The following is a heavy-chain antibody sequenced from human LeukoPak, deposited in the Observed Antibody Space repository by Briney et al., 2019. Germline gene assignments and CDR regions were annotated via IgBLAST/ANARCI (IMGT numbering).Heavy chain of an antibody. Sequence: SETRSLTCSVSGGSVSAHYWSWIRQPPGKGLEYIGYMSYSGSTNCNPSVKSRVTISIDASRNQFSLKLSSVTAADTAVYYCARMINGDYFDYWGQGTLVTVSS. D-gene: IGHD3-16*01. J-gene: IGHJ4*02. V-gene: IGHV4-59*02. CDR2: MSYSGST. CDR3: ARMINGDYFDY. CDR1: GGSVSAHY.